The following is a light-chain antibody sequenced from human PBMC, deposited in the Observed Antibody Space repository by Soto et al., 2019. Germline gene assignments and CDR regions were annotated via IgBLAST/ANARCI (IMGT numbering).Light chain of an antibody. CDR2: DVS. Sequence: QSALTQPASVSGFPVQSITISCTGTGSDVGGYNYVSWYQQQPGKAPKVMIYDVSIWPSGLSNRFSGCKSANTASLTISGLQSEDEADYYCSSFTSASPPLVFGGGKKLAV. CDR3: SSFTSASPPLV. V-gene: IGLV2-14*01. CDR1: GSDVGGYNY. J-gene: IGLJ2*01.